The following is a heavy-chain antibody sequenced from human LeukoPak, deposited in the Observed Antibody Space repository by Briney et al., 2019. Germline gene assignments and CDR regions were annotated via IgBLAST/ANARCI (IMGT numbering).Heavy chain of an antibody. V-gene: IGHV3-23*01. J-gene: IGHJ4*02. CDR1: GFTFSTYG. CDR2: ISGSGDNT. CDR3: AKGTKGYCSGGSCYHFDY. D-gene: IGHD2-15*01. Sequence: GGSLRLSCAASGFTFSTYGMNWVRQAPGKGLEWVSTISGSGDNTYYADSVKGRFSISRDNSKNTLYLQMNSLRAEDTAVYYCAKGTKGYCSGGSCYHFDYWGQGTLVTVSS.